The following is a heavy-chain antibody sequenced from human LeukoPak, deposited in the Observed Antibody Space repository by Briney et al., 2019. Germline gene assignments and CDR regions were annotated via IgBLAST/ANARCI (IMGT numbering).Heavy chain of an antibody. Sequence: NPGGSLRLSCAASGFSFSNAWMTWVRQAPGKGLEWDGRIKSKIDGETTDYTEPVKGRFTISRDVSKNTLYLQMNSLKSEDTAVYYCTTYTVTTAFDLWGRGTLATVSS. V-gene: IGHV3-15*01. D-gene: IGHD4-17*01. CDR3: TTYTVTTAFDL. CDR1: GFSFSNAW. CDR2: IKSKIDGETT. J-gene: IGHJ2*01.